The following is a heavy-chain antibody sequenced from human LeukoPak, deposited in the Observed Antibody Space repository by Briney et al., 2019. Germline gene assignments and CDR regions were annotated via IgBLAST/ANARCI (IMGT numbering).Heavy chain of an antibody. CDR2: INHSGRT. Sequence: SETLSLTCAVYGASFSDYYWSWIRQPPGKGLEWIGEINHSGRTNYNPSPKSRVTISLDTSKNQFSLKLSSVTAADMAVYYCARGQSLGSYNWFDPWGQGTLVTVSS. CDR3: ARGQSLGSYNWFDP. D-gene: IGHD6-19*01. CDR1: GASFSDYY. V-gene: IGHV4-34*01. J-gene: IGHJ5*02.